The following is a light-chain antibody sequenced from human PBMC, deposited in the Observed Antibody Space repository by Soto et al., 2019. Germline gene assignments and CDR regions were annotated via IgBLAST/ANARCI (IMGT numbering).Light chain of an antibody. CDR1: SSNIGSNY. V-gene: IGLV1-47*02. J-gene: IGLJ1*01. CDR3: AAWDDSLSGHNYV. CDR2: SNN. Sequence: QPVLTQPPSASGTPGQRVTISCSGSSSNIGSNYVYWYQQLPGTAPKLLIYSNNQRPSGVPDRFSGSKSGTSASLAISGLRSEDEADYYCAAWDDSLSGHNYVFGTGTKLTVL.